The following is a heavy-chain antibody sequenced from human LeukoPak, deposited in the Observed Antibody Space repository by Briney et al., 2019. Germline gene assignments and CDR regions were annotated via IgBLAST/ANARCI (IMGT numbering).Heavy chain of an antibody. Sequence: SETLSLTCAVYGESFSSYYWSWIRQPPGKGLEWIGEINHSGSTNYNPSLKSRVTISVDTSKNQFSLKLSSVTAADTAVYYCATGEYNYWGQGTLVTVSS. CDR2: INHSGST. D-gene: IGHD6-6*01. CDR1: GESFSSYY. J-gene: IGHJ4*02. CDR3: ATGEYNY. V-gene: IGHV4-34*01.